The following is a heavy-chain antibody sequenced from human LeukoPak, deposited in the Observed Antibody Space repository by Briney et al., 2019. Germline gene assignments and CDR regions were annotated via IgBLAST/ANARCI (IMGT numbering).Heavy chain of an antibody. D-gene: IGHD3-16*01. Sequence: RGRSLRLSCAASGFTFSSYAMHWVRQAPGKGLEWVAVISYDGSNKYYADSVKGRFTISRDNSKNTLYLQMNSLRAEDTAVYYCARDSGGSYFDYWGQGTLVTVSS. CDR3: ARDSGGSYFDY. V-gene: IGHV3-30*04. CDR1: GFTFSSYA. CDR2: ISYDGSNK. J-gene: IGHJ4*02.